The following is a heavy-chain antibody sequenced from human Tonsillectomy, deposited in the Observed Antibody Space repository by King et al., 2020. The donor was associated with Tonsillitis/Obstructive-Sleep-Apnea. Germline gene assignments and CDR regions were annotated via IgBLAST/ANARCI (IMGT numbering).Heavy chain of an antibody. V-gene: IGHV2-70*11. D-gene: IGHD6-19*01. CDR3: ARHSYSSGWYSNAFDI. CDR2: IDWDDDK. CDR1: GFSLSTSGMC. Sequence: VTLKESGPALVKPTQTLTLTCTFSGFSLSTSGMCVSWIRQPPGKALEWLARIDWDDDKYYRTSLKTRLTISKDTSKNQVVLTMTNMDPVDTATYYCARHSYSSGWYSNAFDIWGQGTMVTVSS. J-gene: IGHJ3*02.